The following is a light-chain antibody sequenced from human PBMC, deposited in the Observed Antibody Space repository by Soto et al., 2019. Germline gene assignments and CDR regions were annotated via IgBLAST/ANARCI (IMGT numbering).Light chain of an antibody. J-gene: IGLJ1*01. CDR2: HVS. CDR1: SSDVGGYNY. V-gene: IGLV2-14*01. Sequence: QSALTQPASVSGSPGQSITIPCTGTSSDVGGYNYVSWYQQHPCKAPRLMIYHVSNRPSGVSYRFSGSKSGNTDSLNISGLQGEDEADYYCLSYTTSSTYVFVTGTKLTVL. CDR3: LSYTTSSTYV.